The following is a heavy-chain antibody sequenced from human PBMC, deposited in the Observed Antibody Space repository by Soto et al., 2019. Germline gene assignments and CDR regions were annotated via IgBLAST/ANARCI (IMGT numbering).Heavy chain of an antibody. CDR2: ISWNSGSI. J-gene: IGHJ4*02. Sequence: GGSLRLSCAASGFTFDFYGMHWVRQAPGKGLEWVSGISWNSGSIGYADSVKGRFTISRDNAKNSLYLQMSSLKTEDTAFYYCAKDYLTAGYSSGWYDYWGRGTLVTVSS. CDR3: AKDYLTAGYSSGWYDY. CDR1: GFTFDFYG. D-gene: IGHD6-19*01. V-gene: IGHV3-9*01.